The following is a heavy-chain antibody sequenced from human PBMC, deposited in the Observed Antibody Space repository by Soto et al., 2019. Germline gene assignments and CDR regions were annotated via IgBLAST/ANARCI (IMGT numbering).Heavy chain of an antibody. V-gene: IGHV1-3*01. CDR1: GYTFTSYA. J-gene: IGHJ3*02. CDR3: ARELILRGAFDI. D-gene: IGHD2-15*01. CDR2: INAGNGNT. Sequence: ASVKVSGKASGYTFTSYAMHWVRQAPGQRLEWMGWINAGNGNTKYSQKFQGRVTITRDTSASTAYMELSSLRSEDTAVYYCARELILRGAFDIWGQGTMVTVSS.